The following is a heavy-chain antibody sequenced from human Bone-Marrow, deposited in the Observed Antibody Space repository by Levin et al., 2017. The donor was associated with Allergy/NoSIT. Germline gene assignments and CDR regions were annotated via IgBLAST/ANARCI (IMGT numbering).Heavy chain of an antibody. CDR2: IYQTGST. CDR1: GDSISRNFY. D-gene: IGHD3-9*01. J-gene: IGHJ4*02. Sequence: SQTLSLTCTVSGDSISRNFYWSWVRQPPGKGLEWIGYIYQTGSTNYSPSLKSRVTISVDTSNNQFSLSLRSVTAADTAVYYCAKGSVLTAFDYWGQGTPVTVSS. CDR3: AKGSVLTAFDY. V-gene: IGHV4-59*01.